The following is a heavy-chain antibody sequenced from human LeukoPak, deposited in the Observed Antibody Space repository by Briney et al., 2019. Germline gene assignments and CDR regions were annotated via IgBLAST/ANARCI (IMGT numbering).Heavy chain of an antibody. CDR1: GFTFSSYS. CDR3: ARDEVYYGSGSYSDY. D-gene: IGHD3-10*01. V-gene: IGHV3-21*01. J-gene: IGHJ4*02. CDR2: ISSSSSYI. Sequence: GGSLRLSCAASGFTFSSYSMNWVRQAPGKGLEWVSSISSSSSYIYYADSVKGRFTISRDNAKNSLYLQMNSLRAEDTALYYCARDEVYYGSGSYSDYWGQGTLVTVSS.